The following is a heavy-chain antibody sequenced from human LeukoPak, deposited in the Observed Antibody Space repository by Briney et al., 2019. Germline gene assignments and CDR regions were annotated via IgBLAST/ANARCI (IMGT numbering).Heavy chain of an antibody. V-gene: IGHV4-61*02. CDR1: GGSISSGSYY. D-gene: IGHD1-1*01. CDR3: ARDSSTGKFDP. CDR2: IYTSGST. J-gene: IGHJ5*02. Sequence: SETLSLTCTVSGGSISSGSYYWSWIRQPAGKGLEWIGRIYTSGSTNYNPSLKSRVTISVDMSRNQFSLKLSSVTAADTAVYYCARDSSTGKFDPWGQGTLVTVSS.